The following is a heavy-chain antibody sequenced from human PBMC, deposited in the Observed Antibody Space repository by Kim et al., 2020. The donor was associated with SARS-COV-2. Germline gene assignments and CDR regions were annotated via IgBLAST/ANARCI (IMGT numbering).Heavy chain of an antibody. CDR2: INHTGST. D-gene: IGHD3-22*01. V-gene: IGHV4-34*01. CDR1: GGSFSGYY. CDR3: SRASYYDSSGYFSDAFDI. Sequence: SETLSLTCAVYGGSFSGYYWSWIRQPPGKGLEWIGEINHTGSTTYNPSLKSRVTLSVDTSKNQFSLKLSSVTAADTAVYYCSRASYYDSSGYFSDAFDIWGQGTMVTVSS. J-gene: IGHJ3*02.